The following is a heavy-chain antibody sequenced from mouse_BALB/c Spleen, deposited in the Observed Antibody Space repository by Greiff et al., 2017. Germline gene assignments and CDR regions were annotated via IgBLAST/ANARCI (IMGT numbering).Heavy chain of an antibody. V-gene: IGHV7-1*02. CDR1: GFTFSDFY. D-gene: IGHD1-1*02. J-gene: IGHJ4*01. CDR3: ARGNYGRAMDY. Sequence: EVNVVESGGGLVQPGGSLRLSCATSGFTFSDFYMEWVRQPPGKRLEWIAASRNKANDYTTEYSASVKGRFIVSRDTSQSILYLQMNALRAEDTAIYYCARGNYGRAMDYWGQGTSVTVSS. CDR2: SRNKANDYTT.